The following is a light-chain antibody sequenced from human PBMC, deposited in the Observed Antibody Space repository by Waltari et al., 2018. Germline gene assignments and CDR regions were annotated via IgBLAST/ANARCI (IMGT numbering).Light chain of an antibody. J-gene: IGLJ2*01. CDR1: TFGQTY. CDR2: KDS. CDR3: HSPASSGIHVV. Sequence: SYELTQPPPVSVSPGQTASTTCSGDTFGQTYACWYQQKPGQAPGLLIYKDSERPSGIPDRFPVSSSGTTDTLTITGVEAEDEADDYCHSPASSGIHVVFGGGTKLTVL. V-gene: IGLV3-25*03.